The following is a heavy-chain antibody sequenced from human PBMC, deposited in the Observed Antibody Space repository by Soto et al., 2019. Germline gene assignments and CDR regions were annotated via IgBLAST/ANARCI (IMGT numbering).Heavy chain of an antibody. D-gene: IGHD6-19*01. Sequence: QVQLVQSGAEVKKPGASVKVSCKASGYTFTGYYMHWVRQAPGQGLEWMGWINPNSGGTNYAQKFQGRVTMTRDTSISTAYMELSRLRSDDTAVYYCARGHPPPQYSSGWPYYYYGMDVWGQGTTVTVSS. CDR1: GYTFTGYY. J-gene: IGHJ6*02. V-gene: IGHV1-2*02. CDR2: INPNSGGT. CDR3: ARGHPPPQYSSGWPYYYYGMDV.